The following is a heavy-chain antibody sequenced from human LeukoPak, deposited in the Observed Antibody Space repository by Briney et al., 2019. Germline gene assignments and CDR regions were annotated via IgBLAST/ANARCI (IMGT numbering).Heavy chain of an antibody. CDR1: GFTLRNYG. CDR3: ARNNGNYIMDV. J-gene: IGHJ6*02. CDR2: IWYDGSNK. Sequence: GSLRLSCAASGFTLRNYGIHCVRQAPAKGLEWVTIIWYDGSNKYYADSVTGRFAISRDNSANIVYLQMNSLRVEDTAVYYCARNNGNYIMDVWGQGTTVTVSS. V-gene: IGHV3-33*01. D-gene: IGHD1-26*01.